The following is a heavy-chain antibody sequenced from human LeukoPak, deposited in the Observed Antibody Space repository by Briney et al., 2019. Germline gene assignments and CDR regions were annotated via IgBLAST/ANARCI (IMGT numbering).Heavy chain of an antibody. CDR3: AKARYSSSWYRTGIDY. CDR1: GFTFDDYA. J-gene: IGHJ4*02. D-gene: IGHD6-13*01. V-gene: IGHV3-43D*03. CDR2: ISWDGGSI. Sequence: GGSLRLSCAASGFTFDDYAMHWVRQAPGKGLEWVSLISWDGGSIYYADSVKGRLTISRDNSKNSLYLQMNSLRAEDTALYYCAKARYSSSWYRTGIDYWGQGTLITVSS.